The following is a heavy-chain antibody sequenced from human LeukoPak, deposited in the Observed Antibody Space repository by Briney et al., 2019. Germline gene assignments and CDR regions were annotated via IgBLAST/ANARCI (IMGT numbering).Heavy chain of an antibody. D-gene: IGHD2-2*01. CDR1: GGSISSNY. CDR2: IYYSGST. Sequence: SETLSLTCTVSGGSISSNYWSWIRQPPGKGLEWIGYIYYSGSTNYNPSLKSRVTISVDTSKNQFSLKLSSVTAAGTAVYYCARARTGACSSTSCSNWFDPWGQGTLVTVSS. V-gene: IGHV4-59*01. J-gene: IGHJ5*02. CDR3: ARARTGACSSTSCSNWFDP.